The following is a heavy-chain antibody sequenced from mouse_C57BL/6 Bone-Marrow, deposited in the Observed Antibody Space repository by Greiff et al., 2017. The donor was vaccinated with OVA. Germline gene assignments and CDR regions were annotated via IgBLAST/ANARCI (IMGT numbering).Heavy chain of an antibody. Sequence: QVQLQQPGTELVKPGASVKLSCKASGYTFTSYWMHWVKQRPGQGLEWIGNINPSNGGTNYNEKLKSKATLTVDKSSSPAYMQLSSLTSDDSAVYYCARSGRWLPRPFAYWVQGTLVTVSA. J-gene: IGHJ3*01. CDR2: INPSNGGT. CDR3: ARSGRWLPRPFAY. V-gene: IGHV1-53*01. CDR1: GYTFTSYW. D-gene: IGHD2-2*01.